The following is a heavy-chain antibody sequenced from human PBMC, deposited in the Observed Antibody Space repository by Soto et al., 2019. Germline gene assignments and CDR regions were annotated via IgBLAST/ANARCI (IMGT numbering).Heavy chain of an antibody. CDR1: GYSFTSYC. D-gene: IGHD3-22*01. J-gene: IGHJ3*02. CDR2: IDPSDSYT. V-gene: IGHV5-10-1*01. CDR3: ARTLYYDSRGGAFDM. Sequence: SGESLKISCKGSGYSFTSYCIGWVRQMPRKGLEWMGRIDPSDSYTNYSPSFQGHVTISADKSIRTAYLQWSSLKASDTAMYYCARTLYYDSRGGAFDMWGQGTMVTVSS.